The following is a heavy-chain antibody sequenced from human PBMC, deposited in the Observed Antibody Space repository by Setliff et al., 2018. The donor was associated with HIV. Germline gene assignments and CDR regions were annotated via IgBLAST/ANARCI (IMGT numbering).Heavy chain of an antibody. CDR2: IFYTGST. CDR1: GGSISSSTYY. CDR3: ARRGRDGVLIVFATGFDP. D-gene: IGHD2-8*01. J-gene: IGHJ5*02. Sequence: KPSETLSLTCSVSGGSISSSTYYWGWIRQPPGKGLEWIGDIFYTGSTYYNPSLKSRVAISIDTSENRFSLRLNSVTAADTGVYYCARRGRDGVLIVFATGFDPWGQGTLVTSPQ. V-gene: IGHV4-39*01.